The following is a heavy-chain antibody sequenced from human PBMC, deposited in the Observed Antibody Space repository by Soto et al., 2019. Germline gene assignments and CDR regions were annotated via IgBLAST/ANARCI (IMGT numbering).Heavy chain of an antibody. CDR2: IKRKADGGKT. Sequence: EVQLVASGGALVKPGGSLRLSCAASSFTLSTAYINWVRQAPGKGLEWVGHIKRKADGGKTDYAAPVKGRFTISRDDSKTTLALQMRSLQSEDTAVYYCTVGHYSDWGQGTLVTVSS. V-gene: IGHV3-15*07. CDR3: TVGHYSD. CDR1: SFTLSTAY. D-gene: IGHD4-4*01. J-gene: IGHJ4*02.